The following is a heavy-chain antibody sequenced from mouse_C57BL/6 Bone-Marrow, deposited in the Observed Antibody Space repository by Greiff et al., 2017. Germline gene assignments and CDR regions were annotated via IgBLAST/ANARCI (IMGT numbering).Heavy chain of an antibody. V-gene: IGHV1-69*01. CDR1: GYTFTSYW. CDR3: ARLGDCPPLCWYFDV. Sequence: QVQLQQPGAELVMPGASVKLSCKASGYTFTSYWMHWVKQRPGQGLEWIGEIDPSDSYTNYNQKFKGKSTLTVDKSSSTAYMQLSSLTSEDSAVYYCARLGDCPPLCWYFDVWGTGTTVTVSS. J-gene: IGHJ1*03. D-gene: IGHD2-13*01. CDR2: IDPSDSYT.